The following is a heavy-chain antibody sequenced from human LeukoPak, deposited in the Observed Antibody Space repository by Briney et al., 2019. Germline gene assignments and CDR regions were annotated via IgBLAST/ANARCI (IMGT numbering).Heavy chain of an antibody. D-gene: IGHD3-22*01. V-gene: IGHV4-39*01. CDR1: GDSISSSYYY. CDR3: ARHVGRGFDPGYYDTTDYHRPFDF. Sequence: SETLSLTCTVSGDSISSSYYYWGWIRQPPGKGLEWIGTIYYTGSTYYNPPLKSRVTISVDTSNNQFSLKLTSVTATDTAVYYCARHVGRGFDPGYYDTTDYHRPFDFWGQGTLVTVSS. J-gene: IGHJ4*02. CDR2: IYYTGST.